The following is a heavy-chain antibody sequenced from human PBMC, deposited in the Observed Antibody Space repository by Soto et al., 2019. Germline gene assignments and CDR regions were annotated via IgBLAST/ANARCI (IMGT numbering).Heavy chain of an antibody. D-gene: IGHD3-16*02. CDR3: ASGVYDYVWGSYRYPRAFDI. V-gene: IGHV3-30-3*01. J-gene: IGHJ3*02. CDR1: GFTFSSYA. CDR2: ISYDGSNK. Sequence: GGSLRLSCAASGFTFSSYAMHWVRQAPGKGLEWVAVISYDGSNKYYADSVKGRFTISRDNSKNTLYLQMNSLRAEDTAVYYLASGVYDYVWGSYRYPRAFDIWGQGTMVTVSS.